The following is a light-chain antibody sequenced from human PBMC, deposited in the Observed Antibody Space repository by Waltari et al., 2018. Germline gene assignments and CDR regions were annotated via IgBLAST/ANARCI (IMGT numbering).Light chain of an antibody. CDR3: GSYAGHNNIGV. J-gene: IGLJ2*01. V-gene: IGLV2-8*01. CDR1: SSDIGTYNY. Sequence: QSALTQPPSASGSPGQSVTISCAGTSSDIGTYNYVSWYQQHPGKAPKLIIYEVSKRPPGVPDRFSGPKSGNTASLTVSGLQAEDEADYYGGSYAGHNNIGVFGGGTKLTVL. CDR2: EVS.